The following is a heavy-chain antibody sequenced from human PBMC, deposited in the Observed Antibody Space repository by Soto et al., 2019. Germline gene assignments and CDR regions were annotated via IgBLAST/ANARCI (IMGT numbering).Heavy chain of an antibody. CDR2: ISYDGSNK. Sequence: GGSLRLSCAASGFTFSSYGMHWVRQAPGKGLEWVAVISYDGSNKYYADSVKGRFTISRDNSKNTLYLQMNSLRAEDTAVYYCAKSMVAAADPKKYYYYGMDVWGQGTTVTVSS. V-gene: IGHV3-30*18. CDR1: GFTFSSYG. CDR3: AKSMVAAADPKKYYYYGMDV. D-gene: IGHD6-13*01. J-gene: IGHJ6*02.